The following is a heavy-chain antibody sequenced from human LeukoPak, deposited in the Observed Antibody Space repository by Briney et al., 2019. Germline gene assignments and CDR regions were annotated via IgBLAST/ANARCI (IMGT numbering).Heavy chain of an antibody. J-gene: IGHJ4*02. CDR3: ARRIQGMAPYYFDY. V-gene: IGHV3-74*01. Sequence: GGSLRLSCTASGFTFSSYWMHWVRQAPGRGLVWVSRINSDGGSTSYADSVKGRFTISRDNAKNTLYLQMNSLRAEDTAVYYCARRIQGMAPYYFDYWGQGTLVTVSS. D-gene: IGHD5-24*01. CDR1: GFTFSSYW. CDR2: INSDGGST.